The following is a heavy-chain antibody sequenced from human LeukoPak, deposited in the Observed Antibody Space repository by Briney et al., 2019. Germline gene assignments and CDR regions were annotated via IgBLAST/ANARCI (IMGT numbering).Heavy chain of an antibody. D-gene: IGHD1-26*01. CDR1: GGSFSGYY. CDR3: ARHPRGYYYYMDV. Sequence: SETLSLTCAVYGGSFSGYYWSWVRQPPGKGLEWIGEINHSGSTNYNPSLKSRVTISVDTSKNQFSLKLSSVTAADTAVYYCARHPRGYYYYMDVWGKGTTVTISS. CDR2: INHSGST. V-gene: IGHV4-34*01. J-gene: IGHJ6*03.